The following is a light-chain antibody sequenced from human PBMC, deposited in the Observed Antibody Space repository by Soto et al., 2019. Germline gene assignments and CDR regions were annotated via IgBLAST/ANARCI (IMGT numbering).Light chain of an antibody. Sequence: DIQITQSPSTLSASVGDRVTLTCRASQSIGRWLAWYQKTPGRYPRILIYDASSLESGVPSRFSGSGSGTEFNLTISSLETEDFATYECQQTYSRFLSFGGGTKVDIK. J-gene: IGKJ4*01. CDR2: DAS. CDR1: QSIGRW. CDR3: QQTYSRFLS. V-gene: IGKV1-5*01.